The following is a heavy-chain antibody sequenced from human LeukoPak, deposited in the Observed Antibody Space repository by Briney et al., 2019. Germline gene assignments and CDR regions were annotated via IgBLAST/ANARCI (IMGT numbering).Heavy chain of an antibody. Sequence: GGSLRLSCAASGLIFSSYAMTWVRQAPGKGLEWVSTISGSGGSTYYADSVKGRFTISRDNAKNSLYLQMNSLRAEDTAVYYCARQIQLADYWGQGTLVTVSS. V-gene: IGHV3-21*01. CDR1: GLIFSSYA. J-gene: IGHJ4*02. CDR2: ISGSGGST. CDR3: ARQIQLADY. D-gene: IGHD5-18*01.